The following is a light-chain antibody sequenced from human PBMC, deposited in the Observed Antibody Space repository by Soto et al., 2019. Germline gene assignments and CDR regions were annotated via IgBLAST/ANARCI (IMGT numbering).Light chain of an antibody. Sequence: QSVLTQPPSVSAAPGQKVTIACSGSSSNIGENYVSWYQQLPGTAPKLLIYDNTKRPSGIPDRFSGSKSGTSATLGITGLQTGDEADYYCGAWDTSLSAGVFGGGTKLTVL. J-gene: IGLJ3*02. CDR2: DNT. V-gene: IGLV1-51*01. CDR3: GAWDTSLSAGV. CDR1: SSNIGENY.